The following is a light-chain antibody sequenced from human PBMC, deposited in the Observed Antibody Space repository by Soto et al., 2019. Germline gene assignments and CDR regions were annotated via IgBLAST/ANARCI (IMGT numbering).Light chain of an antibody. CDR2: KAS. CDR3: QQYNSSPWK. V-gene: IGKV1-5*03. J-gene: IGKJ1*01. Sequence: DIQMTQSPSTLSASVGDRVTITCRASQSISSWLAWYQQKPGKAPKLLIYKASSLESGVPPRFSGSGSGTEFTLTISSLQPDDFATDYCQQYNSSPWKFGQGTKVEIK. CDR1: QSISSW.